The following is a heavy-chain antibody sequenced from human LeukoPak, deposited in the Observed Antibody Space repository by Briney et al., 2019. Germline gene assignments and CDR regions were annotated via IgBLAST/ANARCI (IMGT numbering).Heavy chain of an antibody. V-gene: IGHV3-30-3*01. CDR3: ARDRPLGYCSTTSCLGYFDY. J-gene: IGHJ4*02. Sequence: GGSLRLSCAASGFTFSTYVMHWVRQAPGKGLEWVAVISYDGINKYYADSVKGRFTISRDNSKNTLYLQMNSPRAKDTAVYYCARDRPLGYCSTTSCLGYFDYWGQGTLVTVSS. CDR1: GFTFSTYV. D-gene: IGHD2-2*01. CDR2: ISYDGINK.